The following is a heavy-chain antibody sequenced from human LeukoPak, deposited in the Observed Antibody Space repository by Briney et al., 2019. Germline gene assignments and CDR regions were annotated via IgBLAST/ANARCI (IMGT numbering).Heavy chain of an antibody. V-gene: IGHV1-69*13. CDR1: GGTFSSLT. CDR2: IIPIFGGA. CDR3: ADLVYCSSSSCYEPFNQT. D-gene: IGHD2-2*01. J-gene: IGHJ4*02. Sequence: SVKVSCKASGGTFSSLTINWVRQAPGQGLEWMGGIIPIFGGANYAQKFQGRVTITADDSTSTAYMELSSLRSEDTAVYYCADLVYCSSSSCYEPFNQTWGQGTLVTVSP.